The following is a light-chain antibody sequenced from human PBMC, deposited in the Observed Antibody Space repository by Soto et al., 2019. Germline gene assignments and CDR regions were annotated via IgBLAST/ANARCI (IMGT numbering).Light chain of an antibody. CDR1: QSVSSSY. CDR3: QQRSNWPV. CDR2: GAS. Sequence: VLTQSTGTLSLSTGERAILSCRASQSVSSSYLAWYQQKPGQAPRLLIYGASSRATGIPDRFSGSGSGTDFTLTISSLEPEDFAVYYCQQRSNWPVFGQGTRLEIK. J-gene: IGKJ5*01. V-gene: IGKV3D-20*02.